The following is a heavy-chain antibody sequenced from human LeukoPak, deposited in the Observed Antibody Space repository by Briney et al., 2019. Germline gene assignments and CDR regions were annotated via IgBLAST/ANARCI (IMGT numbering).Heavy chain of an antibody. CDR3: ARLTMGNRNWFDP. CDR1: GYTFTSYG. V-gene: IGHV1-8*02. CDR2: MNPSSGNT. Sequence: ASVTVSCKASGYTFTSYGIIWVRQATGQGLEWMGWMNPSSGNTGYAQKFPGRVTMTRNTSIDTAYMELSSLRSEDTAVYYCARLTMGNRNWFDPWGQGTLVTVSS. J-gene: IGHJ5*02. D-gene: IGHD3-3*01.